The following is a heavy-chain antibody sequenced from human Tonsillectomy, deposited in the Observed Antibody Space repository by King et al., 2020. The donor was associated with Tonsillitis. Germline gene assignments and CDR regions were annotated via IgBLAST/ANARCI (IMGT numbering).Heavy chain of an antibody. J-gene: IGHJ4*02. V-gene: IGHV4-38-2*02. CDR1: GYSISSGYY. Sequence: QLQESGPGLVKPSETLSLTCTVSGYSISSGYYWGWIRQPPGKGLEWIGSIYHSGSTYYNPSLKSRVTISVDTSKNQFSLKLSSVTAADTAVYYCARGPMVRGVILGWGRGTLVTVSS. CDR2: IYHSGST. D-gene: IGHD3-10*01. CDR3: ARGPMVRGVILG.